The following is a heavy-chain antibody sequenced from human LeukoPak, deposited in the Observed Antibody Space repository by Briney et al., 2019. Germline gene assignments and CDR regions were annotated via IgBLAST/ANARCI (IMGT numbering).Heavy chain of an antibody. J-gene: IGHJ6*02. CDR3: ARAPIVGATLYYYGMDV. V-gene: IGHV4-34*01. CDR2: INHSGST. D-gene: IGHD1-26*01. CDR1: GGSFSGYY. Sequence: SETLSLTCAVYGGSFSGYYWSWIRQPPGKGLEWIGEINHSGSTNYNPSLKSRVTISVDTSKNQFSLKLSSVTAADTAVYYCARAPIVGATLYYYGMDVWGQGTTVTVSS.